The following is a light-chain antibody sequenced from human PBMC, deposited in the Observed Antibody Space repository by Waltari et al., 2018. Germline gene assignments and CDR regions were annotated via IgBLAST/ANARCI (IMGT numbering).Light chain of an antibody. J-gene: IGLJ3*02. Sequence: SSELTQDPAVSVALGQTARIPCQGDSLRTSYASWYQLKPGQAPVLVIYGKDKRPSGIPDRISGYSSGATSSLTITGAQAEDEADYYCSSRNGRANQVVFAGGTKVTVL. CDR1: SLRTSY. CDR3: SSRNGRANQVV. CDR2: GKD. V-gene: IGLV3-19*01.